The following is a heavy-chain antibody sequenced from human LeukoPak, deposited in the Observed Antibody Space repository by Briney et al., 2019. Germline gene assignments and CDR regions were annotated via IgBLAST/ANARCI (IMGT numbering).Heavy chain of an antibody. J-gene: IGHJ5*02. V-gene: IGHV1-18*04. CDR1: GYTFTGYY. Sequence: GASVKVSCKASGYTFTGYYMHWVRQAPGQGLEWMGWISAYNGNTNYAQKLQGRVTMTTDTSTSTAYMELRSLRADDTAVYYCARTVGIAAAVRFDPWGQGTLVTVSS. D-gene: IGHD6-13*01. CDR3: ARTVGIAAAVRFDP. CDR2: ISAYNGNT.